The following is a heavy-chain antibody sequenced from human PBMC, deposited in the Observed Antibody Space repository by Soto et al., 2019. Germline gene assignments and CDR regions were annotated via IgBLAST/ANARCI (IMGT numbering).Heavy chain of an antibody. CDR3: ASASTDCLSSSCYPFGFDC. Sequence: SETLSLTCTVSGGSIRSSNYFWGWIRQPPGKGLEWIASIYYSGSTYNNPSLKSRVTISVDTSKNQFSLKLSSVTAADTAVYYCASASTDCLSSSCYPFGFDCWGQGTMVTVSS. D-gene: IGHD2-2*01. CDR1: GGSIRSSNYF. CDR2: IYYSGST. V-gene: IGHV4-39*01. J-gene: IGHJ3*01.